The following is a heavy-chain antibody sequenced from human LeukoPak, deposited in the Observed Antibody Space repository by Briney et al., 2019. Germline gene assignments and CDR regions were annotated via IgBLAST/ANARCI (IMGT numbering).Heavy chain of an antibody. V-gene: IGHV5-51*01. CDR1: GYSFTSYW. CDR3: ARFDMGDNWFDP. J-gene: IGHJ5*02. Sequence: GESLKISCKGSGYSFTSYWIGWVRQMPGKGLEWMGIIYPGDSDTRYSPSFQGQVTISADRSTSAVYLQWSSLKASDTAMYYCARFDMGDNWFDPWGQGTLVTVSS. D-gene: IGHD3-16*01. CDR2: IYPGDSDT.